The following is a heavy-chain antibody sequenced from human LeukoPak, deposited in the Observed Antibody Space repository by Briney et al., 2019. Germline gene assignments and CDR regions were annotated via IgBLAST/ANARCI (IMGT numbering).Heavy chain of an antibody. CDR2: ISSSGSTI. V-gene: IGHV3-11*01. Sequence: PGGPLRLSCAASGFTFSDFYMSWIRQAPGKGLEWVSYISSSGSTIYNTNSVKGRFTISRDNAKNSLYLQMSSLRAEDTAVYFCASFHYYGSGAYYLSYWGQGTLVTVSS. CDR3: ASFHYYGSGAYYLSY. J-gene: IGHJ4*02. D-gene: IGHD3-10*01. CDR1: GFTFSDFY.